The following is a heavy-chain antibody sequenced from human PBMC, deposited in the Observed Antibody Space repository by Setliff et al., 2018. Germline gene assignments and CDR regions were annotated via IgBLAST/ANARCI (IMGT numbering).Heavy chain of an antibody. Sequence: SETLSLTCDVSGYAIGRGYYWGWIRQPPGKGLEWIGSTFYSGSSFYNPPLKSRVTLSVDTSKNQFSLTLSSVTAADTAVYYCAGDRGVYYYESSGHYSAVMETPLDSWGQGTLVTVSS. CDR2: TFYSGSS. V-gene: IGHV4-38-2*02. D-gene: IGHD3-22*01. CDR1: GYAIGRGYY. CDR3: AGDRGVYYYESSGHYSAVMETPLDS. J-gene: IGHJ4*02.